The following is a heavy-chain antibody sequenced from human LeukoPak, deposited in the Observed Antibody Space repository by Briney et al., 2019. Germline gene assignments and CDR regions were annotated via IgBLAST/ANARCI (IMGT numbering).Heavy chain of an antibody. CDR2: MNPNSGNT. D-gene: IGHD3-22*01. J-gene: IGHJ4*02. V-gene: IGHV1-8*01. CDR1: GYTFTSYD. Sequence: ASVRVSCKASGYTFTSYDMNWVRQAPGQGREWMGWMNPNSGNTDYAQKFQGRVTITRNTSISTAYMELSSLRSEDTAVYYCARGFRSDSSGRKFDCWGQGTPVTVSA. CDR3: ARGFRSDSSGRKFDC.